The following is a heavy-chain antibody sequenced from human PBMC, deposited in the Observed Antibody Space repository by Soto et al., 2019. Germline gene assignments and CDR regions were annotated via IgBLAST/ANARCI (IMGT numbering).Heavy chain of an antibody. CDR2: IYYSGST. V-gene: IGHV4-59*01. CDR3: ARDQGLLWFGELLSPSTAFDI. Sequence: SDTPSLTCTVSGDSISSYYWSWIRQTPGKGLEWIGYIYYSGSTNYNPSLKSRVTISVDTSKNQFSLKLSSVTAADTAVYYCARDQGLLWFGELLSPSTAFDIWGEGTMVTVSS. CDR1: GDSISSYY. D-gene: IGHD3-10*01. J-gene: IGHJ3*02.